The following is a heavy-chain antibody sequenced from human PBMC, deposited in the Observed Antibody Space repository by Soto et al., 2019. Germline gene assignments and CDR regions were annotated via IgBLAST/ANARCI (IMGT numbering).Heavy chain of an antibody. Sequence: ASVKVSCKASGYTFTGYYMHWVRQDPGQGLEWMGWINPNSGGTNSAQKFQGRVTMTRDTSIRTAYLELRSLISDDTAVYYCSMGKDIVLPRPNWFDPWGQGTLVTVSS. V-gene: IGHV1-2*02. CDR1: GYTFTGYY. CDR3: SMGKDIVLPRPNWFDP. D-gene: IGHD2-8*02. CDR2: INPNSGGT. J-gene: IGHJ5*02.